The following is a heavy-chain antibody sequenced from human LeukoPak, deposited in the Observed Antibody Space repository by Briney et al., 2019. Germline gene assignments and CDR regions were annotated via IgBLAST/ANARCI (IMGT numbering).Heavy chain of an antibody. V-gene: IGHV3-30-3*01. J-gene: IGHJ6*02. Sequence: GRSLRLSCAASGFTFSSYAMHWVRQAPGKGLEWVAVISYDGSNKYYADSVKGRFTISRDNSKNTLYLQMNSLRAEDTAVYYCARDLSWFGELFDYYGMDVWGQGTTVTVSS. CDR1: GFTFSSYA. D-gene: IGHD3-10*01. CDR3: ARDLSWFGELFDYYGMDV. CDR2: ISYDGSNK.